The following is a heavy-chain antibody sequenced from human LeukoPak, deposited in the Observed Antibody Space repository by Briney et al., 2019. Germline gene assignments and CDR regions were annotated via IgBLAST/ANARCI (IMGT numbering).Heavy chain of an antibody. V-gene: IGHV3-30*04. D-gene: IGHD3-22*01. CDR1: GFTFSSYA. J-gene: IGHJ5*02. CDR3: AREKENYYDSSGYTENNLEP. CDR2: ISYDGSNK. Sequence: PGGSLRLSCAASGFTFSSYAMHWVRQAPGKGLEWVAVISYDGSNKYYADSVKGRFTISRDNSKNTLYLQMNSLRAEDTAVYYCAREKENYYDSSGYTENNLEPWGQGTLVTVSS.